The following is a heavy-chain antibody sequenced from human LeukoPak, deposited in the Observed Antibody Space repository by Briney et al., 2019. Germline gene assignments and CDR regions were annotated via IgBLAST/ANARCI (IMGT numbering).Heavy chain of an antibody. J-gene: IGHJ4*02. CDR2: IIPIVSIT. CDR3: ARAAGSAWEYFDS. Sequence: SVKVSCKASGGAFSSYALNWVRQAPGQGLEWMAGIIPIVSITNYAQKFQGRVTITADESTSTTYMELSSLRSEDTAVYYCARAAGSAWEYFDSWGQGTLVTVSS. D-gene: IGHD1-26*01. V-gene: IGHV1-69*10. CDR1: GGAFSSYA.